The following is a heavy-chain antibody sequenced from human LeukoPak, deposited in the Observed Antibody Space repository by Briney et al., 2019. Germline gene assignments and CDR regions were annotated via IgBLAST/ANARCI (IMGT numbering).Heavy chain of an antibody. V-gene: IGHV1-18*01. J-gene: IGHJ4*02. D-gene: IGHD4-17*01. CDR2: ISVHHGTT. CDR1: GYTFSKFV. Sequence: ASVRVSCKTSGYTFSKFVITWVRQAPGQGLESMGWISVHHGTTHYVEKFHDRLTLTTDTSTRTAYMELKSLTSDDTAVYYCARDLESDEGDYGDVLPGYWGQGTLVTVS. CDR3: ARDLESDEGDYGDVLPGY.